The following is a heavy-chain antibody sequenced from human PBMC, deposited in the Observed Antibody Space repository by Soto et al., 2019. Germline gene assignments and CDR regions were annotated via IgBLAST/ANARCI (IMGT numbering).Heavy chain of an antibody. D-gene: IGHD2-2*01. V-gene: IGHV1-69*13. Sequence: SVKVSCKASGGTFSSYAISWVRQAPGQGLEWMGGIIPIFGTANYAQKFQGRVTITADESTSTAYMELSSLRSEDTAVYYCARDIVVVPVASRVPTTGNGMDVWGQGTTVTVSS. CDR2: IIPIFGTA. CDR3: ARDIVVVPVASRVPTTGNGMDV. CDR1: GGTFSSYA. J-gene: IGHJ6*02.